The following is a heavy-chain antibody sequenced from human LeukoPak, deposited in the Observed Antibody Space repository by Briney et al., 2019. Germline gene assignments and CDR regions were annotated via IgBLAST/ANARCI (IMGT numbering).Heavy chain of an antibody. D-gene: IGHD6-13*01. V-gene: IGHV1-2*02. CDR1: GDTFTAYY. J-gene: IGHJ4*01. CDR3: ASGAYSSSWSVDY. CDR2: INPNSGVT. Sequence: ASVKVSCKASGDTFTAYYLHWVRQAPGQGLEWMGWINPNSGVTNYAQKFQGRVTMTRDTSINTAYMELSRLRSDGTAMFYCASGAYSSSWSVDYWGQEPWSPSPQ.